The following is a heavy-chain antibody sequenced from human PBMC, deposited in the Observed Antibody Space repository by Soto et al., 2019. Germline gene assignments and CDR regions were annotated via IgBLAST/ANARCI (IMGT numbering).Heavy chain of an antibody. CDR3: TKDARLDAVWNFDY. D-gene: IGHD3-16*01. V-gene: IGHV3-23*01. CDR1: GFTFSTYT. CDR2: IVGDGRQ. Sequence: EVLLLESGGDLVQPGGSLRLSCAASGFTFSTYTRNWVRQAPGQVLEWVSGIVGDGRQVYADSVKVRFTISRDNSKSTLYLQMNSLRTADTAVYYCTKDARLDAVWNFDYWGQGTLVTVSS. J-gene: IGHJ4*02.